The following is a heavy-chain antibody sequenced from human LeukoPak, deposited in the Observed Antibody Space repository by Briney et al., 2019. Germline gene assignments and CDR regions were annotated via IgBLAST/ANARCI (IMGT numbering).Heavy chain of an antibody. CDR1: GFTFSSYS. D-gene: IGHD3-3*01. CDR2: ISSSSSTI. V-gene: IGHV3-48*01. Sequence: GGSLRLSCAASGFTFSSYSMNWVRQAPGKGLEWVSYISSSSSTIYYADSVKGRFTISRDNAKNSLYLQMNSLRAEDTAVYYCARNDFWSGYGSDYWGQGTLVTVSS. J-gene: IGHJ4*02. CDR3: ARNDFWSGYGSDY.